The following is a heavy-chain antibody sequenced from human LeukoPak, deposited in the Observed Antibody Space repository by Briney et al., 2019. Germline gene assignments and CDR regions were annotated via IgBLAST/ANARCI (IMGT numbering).Heavy chain of an antibody. V-gene: IGHV4-34*01. CDR3: AATGITGTTIDY. CDR1: GGSFSGYY. J-gene: IGHJ4*02. D-gene: IGHD1-7*01. Sequence: SETLSLTRAVYGGSFSGYYWSWIRQPPGKGLEWIGEINHSGSTNYNPSLKSRVTISVDTSKNQFSLKLSSVTAADTAVYYCAATGITGTTIDYWGQGTLVTVSS. CDR2: INHSGST.